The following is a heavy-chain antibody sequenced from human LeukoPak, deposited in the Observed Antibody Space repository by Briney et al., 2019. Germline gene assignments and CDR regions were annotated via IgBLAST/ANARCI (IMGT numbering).Heavy chain of an antibody. V-gene: IGHV3-30*03. D-gene: IGHD3-16*01. Sequence: GGSLRLSCAASGFTFSRHGMHWVRQAPGKGLEWVAVIGDTGRAKYYADSVEGRFTASGDNFKNTLYLEMNSLRYDDTALYYCAREAAWGNWYFDHWGRGTLVTVSS. CDR1: GFTFSRHG. J-gene: IGHJ2*01. CDR3: AREAAWGNWYFDH. CDR2: IGDTGRAK.